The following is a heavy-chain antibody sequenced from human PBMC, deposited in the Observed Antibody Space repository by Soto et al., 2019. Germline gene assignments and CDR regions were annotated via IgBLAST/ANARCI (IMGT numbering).Heavy chain of an antibody. CDR2: ISSSGGTK. CDR1: GFTFSDYY. Sequence: PGGSLRLSCAASGFTFSDYYMTWIRQAPGKGLEWVSYISSSGGTKYHADSVKGRFTISRDNVKNSLYLQMNSLRAEDTAMYYCARGYSSSWTYNWFDPWGQGTLVTVSS. D-gene: IGHD6-13*01. CDR3: ARGYSSSWTYNWFDP. J-gene: IGHJ5*02. V-gene: IGHV3-11*01.